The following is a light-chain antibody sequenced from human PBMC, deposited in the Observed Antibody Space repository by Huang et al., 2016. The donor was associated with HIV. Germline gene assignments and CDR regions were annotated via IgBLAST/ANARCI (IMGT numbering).Light chain of an antibody. V-gene: IGKV2D-29*02. CDR3: MQSIHLWT. Sequence: DIVMTQTPLSLSVVPGQTASISCRSTQSLLLSDGNTYLYWYVQKPGKSPQLLIYEVSNRFSGVPDRFSGSGSGTDFTLTISRVEADDVGVYYCMQSIHLWTFGQGTKVEIK. CDR2: EVS. J-gene: IGKJ1*01. CDR1: QSLLLSDGNTY.